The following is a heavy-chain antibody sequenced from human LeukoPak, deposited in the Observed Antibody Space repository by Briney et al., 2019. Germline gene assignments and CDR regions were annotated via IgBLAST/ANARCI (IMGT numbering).Heavy chain of an antibody. CDR3: GRAASRYGGYDPPPR. V-gene: IGHV1-46*01. Sequence: ASVKVSCKASGYTFTSYYMHWVRQAPGQGLEWMGIINPSGGSTSYAQKFQGRVTMTRDTSTSTVYMELSSLRSEDTAVYYCGRAASRYGGYDPPPRWGQGTLVTVSS. CDR1: GYTFTSYY. D-gene: IGHD5-12*01. J-gene: IGHJ4*02. CDR2: INPSGGST.